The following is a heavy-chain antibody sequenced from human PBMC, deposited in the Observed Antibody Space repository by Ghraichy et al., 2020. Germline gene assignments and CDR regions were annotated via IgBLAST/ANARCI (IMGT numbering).Heavy chain of an antibody. J-gene: IGHJ1*01. CDR3: ARDQNVFVY. CDR1: GDSVSSGIAA. Sequence: ISGDSVSSGIAAWNWVRQSPSRGLEWLGRTYYRSQWHHDYAGSVQGRITISPDTSKNHFSLQLNSVTSEDTAVYYCARDQNVFVYWGQGIQVTVSS. CDR2: TYYRSQWHH. V-gene: IGHV6-1*01. D-gene: IGHD2/OR15-2a*01.